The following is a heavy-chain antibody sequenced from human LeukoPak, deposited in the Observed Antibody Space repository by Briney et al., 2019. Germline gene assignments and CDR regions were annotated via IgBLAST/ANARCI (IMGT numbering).Heavy chain of an antibody. D-gene: IGHD6-6*01. Sequence: ASVKVSCKASGGTFSSYAISWVRQAPGQGLEWMGGVIPIFGTANYAQKFQGRVTMTTDTSTSTAYMELRSLRSDDTAVYYCARDWVSSGGIFDYWGEGTLVTVSS. V-gene: IGHV1-69*05. CDR3: ARDWVSSGGIFDY. CDR2: VIPIFGTA. CDR1: GGTFSSYA. J-gene: IGHJ4*02.